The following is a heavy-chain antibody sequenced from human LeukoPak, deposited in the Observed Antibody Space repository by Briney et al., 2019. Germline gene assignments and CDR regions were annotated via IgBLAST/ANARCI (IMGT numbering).Heavy chain of an antibody. CDR1: GDSISSSTDY. Sequence: PSETLSLTCTVSGDSISSSTDYWGWIRQPPGGGVEWIGSIDYSGGSYYKPSLKSRVTMSVDTSRNQFSLKLTSVTAADTAVYYCARQLYGDFVNYFDPWGQGTLVAVSS. CDR3: ARQLYGDFVNYFDP. CDR2: IDYSGGS. D-gene: IGHD4-17*01. V-gene: IGHV4-39*01. J-gene: IGHJ5*02.